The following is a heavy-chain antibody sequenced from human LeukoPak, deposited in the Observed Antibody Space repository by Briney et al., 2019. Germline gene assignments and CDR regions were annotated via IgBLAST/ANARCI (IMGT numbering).Heavy chain of an antibody. Sequence: PGGSLRLSCAASGFTFTSYWMTWVRQAPGTGLELVANIKEDGSEKYYVDSVKGRFTISRDNAKNSLYLQMNSLRAGDTAVYYCASYIVGPTLDYWGQGTLVTVSS. CDR3: ASYIVGPTLDY. V-gene: IGHV3-7*01. CDR2: IKEDGSEK. CDR1: GFTFTSYW. D-gene: IGHD1-26*01. J-gene: IGHJ4*02.